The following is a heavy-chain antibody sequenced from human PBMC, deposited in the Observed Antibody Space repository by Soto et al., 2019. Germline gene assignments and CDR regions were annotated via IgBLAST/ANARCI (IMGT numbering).Heavy chain of an antibody. CDR1: GFTFSSYA. Sequence: EVQLLESGGGLVQPGGSLRLSCAASGFTFSSYAMSWVRQAPGKGLEWVSAISGSGGSTYYADSVKGRFTISRDNSKNTLYLQMNSLRAEDTAVYYCAKDRVAFVYDFWSGARGGMDVWGQGTTVTVSS. J-gene: IGHJ6*02. D-gene: IGHD3-3*01. CDR3: AKDRVAFVYDFWSGARGGMDV. V-gene: IGHV3-23*01. CDR2: ISGSGGST.